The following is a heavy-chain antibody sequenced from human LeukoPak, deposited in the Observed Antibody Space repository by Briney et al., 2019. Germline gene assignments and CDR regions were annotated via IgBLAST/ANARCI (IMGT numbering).Heavy chain of an antibody. CDR3: TPTLYSRSFDY. D-gene: IGHD6-13*01. J-gene: IGHJ4*02. Sequence: GFLRLSCAASGFTFSGSAMHWVRQASGKGLEWVGRIRSKTNNYATAYAASVKGRFTISRDDSKNTAYLQMNSLKTEDTAVYYCTPTLYSRSFDYWGQGTLVTVSS. CDR2: IRSKTNNYAT. CDR1: GFTFSGSA. V-gene: IGHV3-73*01.